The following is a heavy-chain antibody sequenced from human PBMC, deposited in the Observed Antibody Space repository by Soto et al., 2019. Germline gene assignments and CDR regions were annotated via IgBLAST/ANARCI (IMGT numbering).Heavy chain of an antibody. CDR1: GGSISSSSYY. CDR3: ARHLGDYGDYAGSDWGDSSGYYSGDY. CDR2: IYYSGST. J-gene: IGHJ4*02. Sequence: QLQLQESGPGLVKPSETLSLTCTVSGGSISSSSYYWGWIRQPPGKGLEWIGSIYYSGSTYYNPSLKSRVTISVDTSKNQFSLKLRSVTAADTAVYYCARHLGDYGDYAGSDWGDSSGYYSGDYWGQGTLVTVSS. V-gene: IGHV4-39*01. D-gene: IGHD3-22*01.